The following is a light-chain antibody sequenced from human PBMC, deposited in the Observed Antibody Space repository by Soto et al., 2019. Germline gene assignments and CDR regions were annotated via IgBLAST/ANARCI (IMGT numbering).Light chain of an antibody. J-gene: IGKJ1*01. V-gene: IGKV3-20*01. Sequence: EIVLTQSPGTLSLSPGERATLSCRASQSVSSNYLAWYQQKPGQAPRLLIYGASTRATGIPDRFSGSGSGTDFTLFISRLEPEDFSVYYCQQYANSPPTFGQGTKVDIK. CDR2: GAS. CDR3: QQYANSPPT. CDR1: QSVSSNY.